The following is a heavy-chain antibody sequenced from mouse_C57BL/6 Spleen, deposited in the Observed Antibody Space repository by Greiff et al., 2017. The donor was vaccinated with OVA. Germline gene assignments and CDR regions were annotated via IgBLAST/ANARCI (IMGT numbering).Heavy chain of an antibody. CDR3: ARDRGYCDY. J-gene: IGHJ2*01. Sequence: EVQLQQSGPGLVKPSQSLSLTCSVTGYSITSGYYWNWIRQFPGNKLEWMGYISYDGSNNYNPSLKNRISITRDTSKNQFFLKLNSVTTEDTATYYCARDRGYCDYWGQGTTLTVSS. V-gene: IGHV3-6*01. D-gene: IGHD3-1*01. CDR1: GYSITSGYY. CDR2: ISYDGSN.